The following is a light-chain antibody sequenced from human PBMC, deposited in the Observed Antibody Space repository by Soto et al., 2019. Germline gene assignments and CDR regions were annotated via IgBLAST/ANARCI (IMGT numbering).Light chain of an antibody. Sequence: QSALTQPASVSGSPGQSITISCTGSSSDVGSYNLVSWYQQHPGKAPKLMIYEGTKRPSGVSNRFSGSKSGNTASLTISGLQAEDEADYYCCSFAHSSSYVFGSGTKLTVL. CDR3: CSFAHSSSYV. CDR2: EGT. CDR1: SSDVGSYNL. J-gene: IGLJ1*01. V-gene: IGLV2-23*01.